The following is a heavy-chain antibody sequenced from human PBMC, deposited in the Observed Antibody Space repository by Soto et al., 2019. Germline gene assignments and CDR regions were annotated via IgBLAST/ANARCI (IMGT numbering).Heavy chain of an antibody. CDR1: GYSFTNYG. V-gene: IGHV1-18*01. CDR3: ALEIIGRRFDS. Sequence: QVQLVQSGPEVKRPGASVKVSCKASGYSFTNYGLSWLRQAPVQGLEWMGWINASNGNTVYAQKLQGRVIMTTDTSTSTAYMELRSLRSDDTAIYYCALEIIGRRFDSWGQGTLVTVSS. D-gene: IGHD3-3*01. J-gene: IGHJ4*02. CDR2: INASNGNT.